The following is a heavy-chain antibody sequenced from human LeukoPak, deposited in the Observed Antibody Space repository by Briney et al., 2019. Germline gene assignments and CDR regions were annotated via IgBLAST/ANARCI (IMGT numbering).Heavy chain of an antibody. D-gene: IGHD2-15*01. CDR2: IYYSGST. CDR1: GGSISSYY. J-gene: IGHJ3*02. V-gene: IGHV4-59*01. Sequence: SETLSLNCTVSGGSISSYYWSWIRQPPGKGLEWIGYIYYSGSTNYNPSLKSRVTISVDTSKNQFSLKLSSVTAADTAVYYCARVAGVVVVAATTAFDIWGQGTMVTVSS. CDR3: ARVAGVVVVAATTAFDI.